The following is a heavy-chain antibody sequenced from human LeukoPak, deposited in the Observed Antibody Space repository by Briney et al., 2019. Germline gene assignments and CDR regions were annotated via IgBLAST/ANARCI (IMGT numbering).Heavy chain of an antibody. D-gene: IGHD3-22*01. CDR3: AKAVYYYDSSGYYDNLLNFDY. Sequence: GGSLRLSCAASGSTFSSYAMSWVRQAPGKGLEWVSAISGSGGSTYYADSVKGRFTISRDNSKNTLYLQMNSLRAEDTAVYYCAKAVYYYDSSGYYDNLLNFDYWGQGTLVTVSS. V-gene: IGHV3-23*01. CDR1: GSTFSSYA. CDR2: ISGSGGST. J-gene: IGHJ4*02.